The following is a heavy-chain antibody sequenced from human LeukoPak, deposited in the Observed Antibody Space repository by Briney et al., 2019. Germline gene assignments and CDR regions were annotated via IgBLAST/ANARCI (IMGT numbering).Heavy chain of an antibody. V-gene: IGHV1-18*01. J-gene: IGHJ5*02. CDR1: GYTFTSYG. CDR3: ARRRQWLVRNWFDP. D-gene: IGHD6-19*01. Sequence: ASVKVSCKASGYTFTSYGISWVRQAPGQGLEWMGWISAYNGNTNYAQKLQGRVTMTTDTSTSTAYMELRSLRSDDTAVYYCARRRQWLVRNWFDPWGQGTLVTVSS. CDR2: ISAYNGNT.